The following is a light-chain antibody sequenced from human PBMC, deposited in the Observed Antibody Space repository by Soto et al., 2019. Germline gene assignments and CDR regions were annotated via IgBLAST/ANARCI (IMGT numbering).Light chain of an antibody. J-gene: IGLJ1*01. CDR3: SSYANSNNLPYV. CDR1: SSDVGGYNY. Sequence: QSVLTQPPSASGSPGQSVTISCTGTSSDVGGYNYVSWYQQHPGKAPKLMIYEITKRPSGVPDRFSGSKSGNTASLTVSGLQAEDEADYYCSSYANSNNLPYVFGTGTKLTVL. V-gene: IGLV2-8*01. CDR2: EIT.